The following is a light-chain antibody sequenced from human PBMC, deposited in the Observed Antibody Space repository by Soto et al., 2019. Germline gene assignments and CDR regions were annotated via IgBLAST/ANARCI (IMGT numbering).Light chain of an antibody. Sequence: EIVLTQSPATLSLSPGDRATLSCRASQSVGSYLGWYQQRLGQAPRLLIYDASNRATGIPARFSGSGSGTDFTITISSLEPEDFAVYYCQQRSDWPSTFGGGTKVEIK. CDR1: QSVGSY. J-gene: IGKJ4*01. CDR2: DAS. V-gene: IGKV3-11*01. CDR3: QQRSDWPST.